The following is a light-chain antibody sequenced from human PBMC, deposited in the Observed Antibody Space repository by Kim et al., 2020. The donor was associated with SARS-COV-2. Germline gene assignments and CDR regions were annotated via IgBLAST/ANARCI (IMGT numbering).Light chain of an antibody. Sequence: LSPGERVTLSCRASQSVSSYLAWYQQKPGQAPRLLIYHASNSATGIPARFSGGGSGTDFSLTISSLEPEDFAVYYCQQRSNWPLTFGGGTKVDIK. V-gene: IGKV3-11*01. CDR3: QQRSNWPLT. J-gene: IGKJ4*01. CDR1: QSVSSY. CDR2: HAS.